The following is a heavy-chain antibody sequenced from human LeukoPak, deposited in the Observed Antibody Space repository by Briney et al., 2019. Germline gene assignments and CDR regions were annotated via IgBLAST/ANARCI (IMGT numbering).Heavy chain of an antibody. D-gene: IGHD2-21*01. V-gene: IGHV3-7*01. Sequence: GGSLRLSCAASGFTFSIYWMSWVRQTPGKGLEWVANIKQDGSEIYYVDSVKGRFTISRDNAKNSLYLQMSSLRAEDTAVYYCARAGHADSFDYWGQGALVTVSS. J-gene: IGHJ4*02. CDR1: GFTFSIYW. CDR2: IKQDGSEI. CDR3: ARAGHADSFDY.